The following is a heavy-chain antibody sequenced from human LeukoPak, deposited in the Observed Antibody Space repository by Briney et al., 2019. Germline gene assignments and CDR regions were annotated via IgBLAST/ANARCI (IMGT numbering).Heavy chain of an antibody. V-gene: IGHV1-69*13. Sequence: GASVKVSCKASGYTFTTYDITWVRQAPGQGLEWMGGIIPIFGTANYAQKFQGRVTITADESTSTAYMELSSLRSEDTAVYYCARDPTRSYYYDSSGYYEDYWGQGTLVTVSS. D-gene: IGHD3-22*01. CDR3: ARDPTRSYYYDSSGYYEDY. J-gene: IGHJ4*02. CDR1: GYTFTTYD. CDR2: IIPIFGTA.